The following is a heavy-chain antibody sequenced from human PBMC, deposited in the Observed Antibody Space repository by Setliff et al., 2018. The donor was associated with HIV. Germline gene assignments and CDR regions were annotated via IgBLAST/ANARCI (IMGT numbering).Heavy chain of an antibody. Sequence: ASVKVSCKASGYTFTDYYMHWMRQAPGQGLEWMGMISPSGISTNSAQKFQGRVTITTDESTNTAYMELSSLRSEDTAVYYCARIPTGGAFDIWGQGTVVTVSS. CDR3: ARIPTGGAFDI. V-gene: IGHV1-46*01. D-gene: IGHD7-27*01. CDR1: GYTFTDYY. J-gene: IGHJ3*02. CDR2: ISPSGIST.